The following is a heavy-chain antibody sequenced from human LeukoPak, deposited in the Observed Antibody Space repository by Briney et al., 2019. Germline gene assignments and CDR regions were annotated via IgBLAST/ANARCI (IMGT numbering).Heavy chain of an antibody. Sequence: PGESLRLSCAASGFTFSSYSMNWVRQAPGKGLEWVSSISSAGSFIYYADSMRDRFSISRDNANNSLHLRMDSLRADDTGVYYCARANSSSSGMDYWGQGTLVTVSS. CDR1: GFTFSSYS. CDR3: ARANSSSSGMDY. J-gene: IGHJ4*02. V-gene: IGHV3-21*01. CDR2: ISSAGSFI. D-gene: IGHD6-6*01.